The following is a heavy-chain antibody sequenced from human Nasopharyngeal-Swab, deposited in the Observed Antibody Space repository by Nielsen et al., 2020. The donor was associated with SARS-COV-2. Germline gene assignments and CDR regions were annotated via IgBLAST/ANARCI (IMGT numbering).Heavy chain of an antibody. CDR3: ARSPYYDFWSDYYTSFDY. J-gene: IGHJ4*02. D-gene: IGHD3-3*01. CDR2: ISSSSSYI. V-gene: IGHV3-21*01. Sequence: VRQAPGKGLEWVSSISSSSSYIYYADSVKGRFTISRDNAKNPLYLQMNSLRAEDTAVYYCARSPYYDFWSDYYTSFDYWGQGTLVTVSS.